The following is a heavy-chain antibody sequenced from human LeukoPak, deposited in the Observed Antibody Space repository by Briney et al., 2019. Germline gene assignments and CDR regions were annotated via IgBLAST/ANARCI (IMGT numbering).Heavy chain of an antibody. D-gene: IGHD5-18*01. CDR3: ARGRTAMVTPFDY. CDR1: GFTFSSYE. Sequence: PGGSLRLSCAASGFTFSSYEMNWVRQAPGKGLEWVSYISSSGSTIYYADSVKGRVTISRDNAKNSLYLQMSSLRAEDTAVYYCARGRTAMVTPFDYWGQGTLVTASS. CDR2: ISSSGSTI. J-gene: IGHJ4*02. V-gene: IGHV3-48*03.